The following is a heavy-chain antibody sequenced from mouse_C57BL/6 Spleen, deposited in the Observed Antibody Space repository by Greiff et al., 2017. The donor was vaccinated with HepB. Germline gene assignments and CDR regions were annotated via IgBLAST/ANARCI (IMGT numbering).Heavy chain of an antibody. Sequence: QVQLQQSGPELVKPGASVKISCKASGYSFSSSWMNWVKQRPGKGLEWIGRIYPGDGDTNYNGKFKGKATLTADKSSSTAFMQLSSLTSEDSAVSFCATGAGGYWGQGTTLTVSS. CDR2: IYPGDGDT. CDR3: ATGAGGY. V-gene: IGHV1-82*01. J-gene: IGHJ2*01. CDR1: GYSFSSSW. D-gene: IGHD4-1*01.